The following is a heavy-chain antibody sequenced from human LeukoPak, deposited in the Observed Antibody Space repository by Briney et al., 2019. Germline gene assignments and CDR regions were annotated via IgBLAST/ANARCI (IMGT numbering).Heavy chain of an antibody. Sequence: GGSLRLSCAASGFTFSSYGMHWVRQAPGKGLEWVAFIRYDGSKKYYADSVKGRFTISRDNSKNTLYLQMNSLRAEDTAVYYCAKDSQLELRNYYYYYYMDVWGKGTTVTVSS. CDR3: AKDSQLELRNYYYYYYMDV. J-gene: IGHJ6*03. CDR2: IRYDGSKK. V-gene: IGHV3-30*02. D-gene: IGHD1-1*01. CDR1: GFTFSSYG.